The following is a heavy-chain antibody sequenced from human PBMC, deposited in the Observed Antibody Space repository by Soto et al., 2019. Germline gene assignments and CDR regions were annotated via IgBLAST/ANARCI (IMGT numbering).Heavy chain of an antibody. CDR1: GIIFSSYA. CDR2: ISSSGGST. V-gene: IGHV3-23*01. CDR3: AKAPSNLFQH. J-gene: IGHJ1*01. Sequence: EVQLLESGGGLVQPGGSLRLSCAGSGIIFSSYAMSWVRQAPGKGLGWVSSISSSGGSTYYADSVKGRFTISRDNSKNPLYLQMNSLRAEDTAVYYCAKAPSNLFQHWGQGTLFTVSS.